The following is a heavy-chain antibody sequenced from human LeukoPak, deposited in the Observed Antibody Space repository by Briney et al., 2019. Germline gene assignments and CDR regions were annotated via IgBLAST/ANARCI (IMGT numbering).Heavy chain of an antibody. D-gene: IGHD3-16*01. CDR1: GFTFSSYA. CDR2: ISGSGGST. CDR3: ARVRWGGLYYFDY. V-gene: IGHV3-23*01. J-gene: IGHJ4*02. Sequence: GGSLRLSCAASGFTFSSYAMSWVRQAPGKGLEWVSAISGSGGSTYYADSVKGRFTISRDNAKNTLYLQMDSLRAEDTAVYYCARVRWGGLYYFDYWGQGTLVTVSS.